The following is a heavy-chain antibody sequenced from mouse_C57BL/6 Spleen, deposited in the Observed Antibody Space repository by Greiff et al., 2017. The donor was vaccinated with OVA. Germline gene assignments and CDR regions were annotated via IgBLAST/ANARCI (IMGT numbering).Heavy chain of an antibody. V-gene: IGHV14-2*01. CDR2: IDPEDGET. Sequence: EVQLQQSGAELVKPGASVKLSCTASGFNIKDYYMHWVKQRTEQGLEWIGRIDPEDGETKYAPKFQGKAPIPADTSTTTAYLQRSSLTSEYTAFYYGARPTAQGAWFAYWGQGTLVTVSA. D-gene: IGHD3-2*02. CDR1: GFNIKDYY. J-gene: IGHJ3*01. CDR3: ARPTAQGAWFAY.